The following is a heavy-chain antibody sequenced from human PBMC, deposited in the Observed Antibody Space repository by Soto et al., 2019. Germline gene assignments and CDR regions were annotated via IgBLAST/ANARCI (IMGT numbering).Heavy chain of an antibody. Sequence: QVQLVQSGAEVKKPGSSVKVSCKASGGTFSSYTISWVRQAPGQGLEWMGRIIPILGIANYAQKFQGRVTITADKSTSTAYMELSSLRSEDTAVYYCARLYSGYDLRAYWGQGTLVTVSS. CDR2: IIPILGIA. V-gene: IGHV1-69*02. CDR1: GGTFSSYT. J-gene: IGHJ4*02. CDR3: ARLYSGYDLRAY. D-gene: IGHD5-12*01.